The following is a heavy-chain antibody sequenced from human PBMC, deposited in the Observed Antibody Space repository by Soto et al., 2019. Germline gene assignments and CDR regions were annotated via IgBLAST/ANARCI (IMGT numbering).Heavy chain of an antibody. CDR1: GGSFSGYY. CDR3: ARGNIVVVPAANYMDV. D-gene: IGHD2-2*01. J-gene: IGHJ6*03. V-gene: IGHV4-34*01. Sequence: QVQLQQWGAGLLKPSETLSLTCAVYGGSFSGYYWSWIRQPPGKGLEWIGEINHSGSTNYNPSLKRRVTISVDTSKNQFSLKLSSVTAADTAVYYCARGNIVVVPAANYMDVWGKGTTVTVSS. CDR2: INHSGST.